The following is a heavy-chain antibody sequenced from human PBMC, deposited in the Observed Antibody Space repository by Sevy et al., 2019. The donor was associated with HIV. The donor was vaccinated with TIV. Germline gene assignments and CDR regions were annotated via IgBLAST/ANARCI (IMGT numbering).Heavy chain of an antibody. CDR1: GGSFSGYY. D-gene: IGHD2-2*01. CDR3: ARHCSGTSCSHAFDI. V-gene: IGHV4-34*01. Sequence: SETLSLTCAVYGGSFSGYYWSWIRQPPGKGLEWIGEINHSGSTNYNPSVKSRVTISVDTSKNQFSLKLSSVTAADTAVYYCARHCSGTSCSHAFDIWGQGTMVTVSS. CDR2: INHSGST. J-gene: IGHJ3*02.